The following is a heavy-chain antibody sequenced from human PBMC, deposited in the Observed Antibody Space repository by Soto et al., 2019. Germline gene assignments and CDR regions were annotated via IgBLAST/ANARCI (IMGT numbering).Heavy chain of an antibody. J-gene: IGHJ5*02. CDR2: ISSSGSTI. D-gene: IGHD6-6*01. CDR3: ARDPSIAARQGWFEP. CDR1: VFTFSSYE. V-gene: IGHV3-48*03. Sequence: VGSLRLSCASSVFTFSSYEMNCVRHSPGKGLEWVSYISSSGSTIYYADSVKGRFTISRDNAKNSLYLQMNSLRAEDTAVYYCARDPSIAARQGWFEPWGQATLVTVTS.